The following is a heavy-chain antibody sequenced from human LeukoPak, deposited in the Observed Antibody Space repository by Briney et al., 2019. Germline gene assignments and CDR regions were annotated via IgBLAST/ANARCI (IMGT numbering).Heavy chain of an antibody. J-gene: IGHJ6*03. V-gene: IGHV7-4-1*02. D-gene: IGHD6-13*01. CDR3: ARGEEKYSSSWWASMDV. CDR1: GYTFTSHA. CDR2: INTNTGNP. Sequence: ASVKVSCKASGYTFTSHAMNWVRQAPGQGLEWMGWINTNTGNPTYGQGFTGRFVFSLDTSVSTAYLQISSLKVEDTAVYYCARGEEKYSSSWWASMDVWGKGTTVTVSS.